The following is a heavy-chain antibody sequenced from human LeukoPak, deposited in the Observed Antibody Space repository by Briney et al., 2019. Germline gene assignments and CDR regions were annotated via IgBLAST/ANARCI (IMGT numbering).Heavy chain of an antibody. Sequence: GGSLRLSCAASGSTFSRYWMSWVRQAPGKGLEWVANIKEDGSEKYYVDSVKGRFTISRDNAKKSLYLQMNSLRAEDTAVYYCARVSRISWYGNYFDYWGQGTLVTVSS. CDR3: ARVSRISWYGNYFDY. CDR1: GSTFSRYW. V-gene: IGHV3-7*01. D-gene: IGHD6-13*01. CDR2: IKEDGSEK. J-gene: IGHJ4*02.